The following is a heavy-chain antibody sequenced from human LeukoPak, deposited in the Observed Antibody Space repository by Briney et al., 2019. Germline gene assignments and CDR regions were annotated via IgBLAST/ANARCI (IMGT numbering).Heavy chain of an antibody. J-gene: IGHJ6*03. CDR1: GYTFTAYA. V-gene: IGHV7-4-1*02. D-gene: IGHD3-10*01. Sequence: ASVKVSCKASGYTFTAYAMIWVRQAPGQGLEWMGWINTNTGNPTYAQGFTGRFVFSLDTSVSTAYLQISSLKAEDTAVYYCARDPPMVRGVITNFYYYYYMDVWGKGTTVTVSS. CDR2: INTNTGNP. CDR3: ARDPPMVRGVITNFYYYYYMDV.